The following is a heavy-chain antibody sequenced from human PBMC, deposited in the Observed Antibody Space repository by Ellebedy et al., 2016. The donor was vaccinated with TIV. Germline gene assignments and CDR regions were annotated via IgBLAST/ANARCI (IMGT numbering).Heavy chain of an antibody. Sequence: GESLKISCAASGFTVSSNYMSWVRQAPGKGLECVAVISYSGKNKDYADSVKGRFTISRDNSNYTLFLQMNNLRVDDTAVYYCASFSDYIYFYATNVWGQGTTVTVSS. V-gene: IGHV3-30*03. CDR1: GFTVSSNY. CDR2: ISYSGKNK. CDR3: ASFSDYIYFYATNV. D-gene: IGHD2/OR15-2a*01. J-gene: IGHJ6*02.